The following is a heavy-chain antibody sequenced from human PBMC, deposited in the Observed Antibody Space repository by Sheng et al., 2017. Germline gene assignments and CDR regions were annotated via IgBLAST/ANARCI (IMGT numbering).Heavy chain of an antibody. D-gene: IGHD6-19*01. J-gene: IGHJ4*02. CDR2: IYSGDNT. CDR3: AREGGLGLGSGWLFDY. Sequence: DVQLVESGGGLVQPGGSLRLSCAASGFSVSINYMTWVRQAPGKGLEWVSVIYSGDNTYYADSVKGRFTISRDSSKNTLYLQMASLRVEDTAVYYCAREGGLGLGSGWLFDYWGQGALVTVSS. V-gene: IGHV3-66*02. CDR1: GFSVSINY.